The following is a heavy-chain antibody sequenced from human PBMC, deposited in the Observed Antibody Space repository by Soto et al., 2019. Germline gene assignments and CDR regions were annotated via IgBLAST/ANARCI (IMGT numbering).Heavy chain of an antibody. D-gene: IGHD1-7*01. V-gene: IGHV3-73*01. CDR3: AKSRLGTSYDFDY. CDR1: GFTFSGSA. CDR2: IRSKANSYAT. Sequence: GGSLRLSCAASGFTFSGSAMHWVRQTSGKGLEWVGRIRSKANSYATAYAASVKGRFTISRDDSKNTLYLQMNSLRAEDTALYYCAKSRLGTSYDFDYWGQGSLVTVST. J-gene: IGHJ4*02.